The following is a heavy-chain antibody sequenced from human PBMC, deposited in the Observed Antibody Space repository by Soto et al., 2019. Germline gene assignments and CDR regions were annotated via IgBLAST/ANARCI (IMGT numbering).Heavy chain of an antibody. D-gene: IGHD3-3*01. CDR3: AREYDDFGSVTFSYYGMDV. CDR1: GGSISRYY. CDR2: IYSSGTT. Sequence: PSETLSLTCSVSGGSISRYYWTWIRQPPGRGLEWVGNIYSSGTTNYNPSLKSRATISIDTSKNQVSLKLNAVTAADTAVYFCAREYDDFGSVTFSYYGMDVWGQGTTVTASS. V-gene: IGHV4-59*01. J-gene: IGHJ6*02.